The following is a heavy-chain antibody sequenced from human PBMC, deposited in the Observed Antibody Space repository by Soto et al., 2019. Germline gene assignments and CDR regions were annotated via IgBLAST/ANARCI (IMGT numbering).Heavy chain of an antibody. V-gene: IGHV3-33*01. CDR2: IWYDGSNK. J-gene: IGHJ4*02. Sequence: QVQLVESGGGVVQPGRSLRLSCAASGFTFSSYGMHWVRQAPGKGLEWVAVIWYDGSNKYYADSVKGRFTISGDNSKNTLYLQMNSLRAEDTAVYYCARGVRLQARGYFDYWGQGTLVTVSS. D-gene: IGHD6-25*01. CDR1: GFTFSSYG. CDR3: ARGVRLQARGYFDY.